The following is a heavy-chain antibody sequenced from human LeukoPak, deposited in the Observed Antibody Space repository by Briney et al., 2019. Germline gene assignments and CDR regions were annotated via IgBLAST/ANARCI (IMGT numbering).Heavy chain of an antibody. CDR2: INPNSGGT. CDR1: GSSFSRCA. D-gene: IGHD2-15*01. CDR3: LFYCSGGSATDY. J-gene: IGHJ4*02. Sequence: ASVKVSCKASGSSFSRCAFSWVRQAPGQGLEWMGRINPNSGGTNYAQKFQGRVTMTRDTSISTAYMELSRLRSDDTAVYYCLFYCSGGSATDYWGQGTLVTVSS. V-gene: IGHV1-2*06.